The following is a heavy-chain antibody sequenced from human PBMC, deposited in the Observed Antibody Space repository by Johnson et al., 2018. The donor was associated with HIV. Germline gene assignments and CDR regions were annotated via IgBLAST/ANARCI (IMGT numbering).Heavy chain of an antibody. CDR1: GFIFSSKY. Sequence: VQLVESGGGLVQPGGSLRLSCAASGFIFSSKYMTWFRQAPGKGLEWVSVLYADGRKYYADSVKGRFTVSSDYSENTLYLQMNSLTAEDTAVYYGATQGSKWELIVEGFAVWGQGTMVTVSS. J-gene: IGHJ3*01. CDR2: LYADGRK. V-gene: IGHV3-66*04. CDR3: ATQGSKWELIVEGFAV. D-gene: IGHD1-26*01.